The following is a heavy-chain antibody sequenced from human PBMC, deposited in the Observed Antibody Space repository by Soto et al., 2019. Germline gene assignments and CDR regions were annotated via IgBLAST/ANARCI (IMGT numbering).Heavy chain of an antibody. CDR2: IYPGDSDT. Sequence: GESLKISCKGSGYSFTSYWIAWVRQMPGKGLEWMGIIYPGDSDTRYSPSFQGQVTISADKSTSTAHLQWSSLKASDTAMYYCARDGNYYGMDVWGQGTTVTVSS. CDR3: ARDGNYYGMDV. V-gene: IGHV5-51*01. J-gene: IGHJ6*02. CDR1: GYSFTSYW.